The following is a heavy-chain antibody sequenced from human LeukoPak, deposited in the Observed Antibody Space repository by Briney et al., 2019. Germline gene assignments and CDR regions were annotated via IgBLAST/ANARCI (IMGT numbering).Heavy chain of an antibody. Sequence: SGGSLRLSCAASGFTFSNACMSWVRQAPGKGLEWVGRIKSKTGGGTTDYAAHVRGRFTISRVNARNTLYLQMNSLKTDDTAVYYCTTEVLRYFYWLVGPSLTSYYFDYWGQGTLVTVSS. CDR2: IKSKTGGGTT. D-gene: IGHD3-9*01. V-gene: IGHV3-15*01. CDR1: GFTFSNAC. CDR3: TTEVLRYFYWLVGPSLTSYYFDY. J-gene: IGHJ4*02.